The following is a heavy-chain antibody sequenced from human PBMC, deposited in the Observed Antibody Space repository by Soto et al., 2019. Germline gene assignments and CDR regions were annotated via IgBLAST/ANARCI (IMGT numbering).Heavy chain of an antibody. CDR2: INPNSGGT. D-gene: IGHD6-13*01. Sequence: QVQLVQSGAEVKKPGASVKVSCKASGYTFTGYYMHWVRQAPGQGLEWMGWINPNSGGTNYAQKFQGRVTMTRDTSISTAYMERSSLRSDDTAVYYCARGWGAAANHSWFDPWGQGTLVTVSS. CDR1: GYTFTGYY. CDR3: ARGWGAAANHSWFDP. V-gene: IGHV1-2*02. J-gene: IGHJ5*02.